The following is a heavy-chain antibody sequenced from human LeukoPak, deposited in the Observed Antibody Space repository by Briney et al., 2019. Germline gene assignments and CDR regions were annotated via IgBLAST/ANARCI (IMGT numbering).Heavy chain of an antibody. CDR2: INHSGST. V-gene: IGHV4-34*01. CDR1: GGSFSGYY. CDR3: ARGDWYYYYYYMDV. D-gene: IGHD3/OR15-3a*01. J-gene: IGHJ6*03. Sequence: SETLSLTCAVYGGSFSGYYWSWIRQPPGKGLEWIGEINHSGSTNYSPSLKSRVTISVDTSKNQFSLKLSPVTAADTAVYYCARGDWYYYYYYMDVWGKGTTVTISS.